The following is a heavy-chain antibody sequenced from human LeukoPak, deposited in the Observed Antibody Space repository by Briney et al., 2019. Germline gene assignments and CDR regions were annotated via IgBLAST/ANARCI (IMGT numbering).Heavy chain of an antibody. CDR2: ISGSGGST. D-gene: IGHD3-10*01. V-gene: IGHV3-23*01. CDR1: GFTFSSYA. J-gene: IGHJ4*02. CDR3: AKDLGKYYYGSGSLGENYVPDGDY. Sequence: GGSLRLSCAASGFTFSSYAMSWVRQAPGKGLEWVSAISGSGGSTYYADSVKGRFTISRDNSKNTLYLQMNSLRAEDTAVYYCAKDLGKYYYGSGSLGENYVPDGDYWGQGTLATVSS.